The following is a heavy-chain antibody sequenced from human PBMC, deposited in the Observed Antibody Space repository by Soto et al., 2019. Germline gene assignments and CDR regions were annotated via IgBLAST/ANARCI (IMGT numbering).Heavy chain of an antibody. D-gene: IGHD2-2*01. Sequence: ASVKVSCKASGGTFSSYAISWVRQAPGQGLEWMGGIIPIFGTANYAQKFQGRVTITADESTSTAYIELSSLRSEDTAVFYCARGGIGRFGPYCSSTSCPRGGYFQHWGQGTLVTVSS. CDR1: GGTFSSYA. CDR2: IIPIFGTA. J-gene: IGHJ1*01. CDR3: ARGGIGRFGPYCSSTSCPRGGYFQH. V-gene: IGHV1-69*13.